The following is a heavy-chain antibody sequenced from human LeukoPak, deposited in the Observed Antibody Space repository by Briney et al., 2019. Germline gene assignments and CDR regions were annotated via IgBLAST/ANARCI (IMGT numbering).Heavy chain of an antibody. Sequence: GGSLRLSCAASGFTVSSNYMSWVRQAPGKGLEWVSVIYSGGSTYYADSVKGRFTISRDNSKNTLYLQMNSLRAEDTAEYYCASEDYYDSSGRSYWGQGTLVTVSS. J-gene: IGHJ4*02. V-gene: IGHV3-66*02. CDR3: ASEDYYDSSGRSY. CDR1: GFTVSSNY. D-gene: IGHD3-22*01. CDR2: IYSGGST.